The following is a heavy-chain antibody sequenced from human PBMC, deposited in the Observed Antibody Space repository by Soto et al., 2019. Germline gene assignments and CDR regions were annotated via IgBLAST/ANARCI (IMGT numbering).Heavy chain of an antibody. CDR2: IYWDDDK. Sequence: SGPTLVNPTQTLTLTCTFSGFSLSTSGVGVGWIRQPPGKALEWLALIYWDDDKRYSPSLQSRLTITMDTSKNQVVLTMANMDPVVSATYYCAHTMAPRMFDSWGQGTLVTVSA. CDR1: GFSLSTSGVG. CDR3: AHTMAPRMFDS. J-gene: IGHJ4*02. V-gene: IGHV2-5*02.